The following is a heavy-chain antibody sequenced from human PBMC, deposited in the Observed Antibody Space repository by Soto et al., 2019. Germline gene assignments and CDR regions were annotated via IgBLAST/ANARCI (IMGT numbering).Heavy chain of an antibody. CDR1: GYTFTSYA. CDR3: AREHCSSTSCYAAGDY. CDR2: INAGNGNT. J-gene: IGHJ4*02. V-gene: IGHV1-3*01. D-gene: IGHD2-2*01. Sequence: GASVKVSCKASGYTFTSYAMHWVRQAPGQRLEWMGWINAGNGNTKYSQKFQGRVTITRDTSASTAYMELSSLRSEDTAVYYCAREHCSSTSCYAAGDYWGQGTLVTVSS.